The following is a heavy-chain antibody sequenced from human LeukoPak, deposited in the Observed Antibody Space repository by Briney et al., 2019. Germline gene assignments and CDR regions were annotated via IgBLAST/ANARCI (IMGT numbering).Heavy chain of an antibody. CDR1: GYSFTSCG. CDR2: VSAYDGST. CDR3: ARGGRDGMDV. Sequence: GASVKVSCKASGYSFTSCGFTWVRRAPGQGLEWMGWVSAYDGSTNYAQKIRGRVTMTTDASKNTVYMELRSLRFDDTAVYYCARGGRDGMDVWGQETTVTVSS. D-gene: IGHD3-10*01. V-gene: IGHV1-18*01. J-gene: IGHJ6*02.